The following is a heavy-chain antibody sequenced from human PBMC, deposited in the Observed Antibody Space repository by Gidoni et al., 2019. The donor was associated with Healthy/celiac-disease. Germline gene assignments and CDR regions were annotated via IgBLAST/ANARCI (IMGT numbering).Heavy chain of an antibody. CDR2: IYLSGST. V-gene: IGHV4-38-2*01. D-gene: IGHD5-12*01. CDR1: GYSLRSGYY. Sequence: QVQLHESGPGLVKPSETLSLPCAVSGYSLRSGYYWGWLRHPPGKGLEWIGSIYLSGSTYYNPSLKSRVTISVDTSKNQFSLKLSAVTAADTAVYYGARDSRDGYNFLFPFDDWGQGTLVTVSS. J-gene: IGHJ4*02. CDR3: ARDSRDGYNFLFPFDD.